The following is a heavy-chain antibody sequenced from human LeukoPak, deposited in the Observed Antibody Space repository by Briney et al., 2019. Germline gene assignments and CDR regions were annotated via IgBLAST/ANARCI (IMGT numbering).Heavy chain of an antibody. D-gene: IGHD3-10*01. CDR1: GYSFTSYW. J-gene: IGHJ5*02. CDR3: ARRRSRITMVRGVNEWFDP. V-gene: IGHV5-10-1*01. Sequence: GESLKISCKGSGYSFTSYWISWVRQMPGKGLEWMGRIDPTDSYTDYSPSFQGHVTISVDKSISTAYLQRNSLKASDTAMYYCARRRSRITMVRGVNEWFDPWGQGTLVTVSS. CDR2: IDPTDSYT.